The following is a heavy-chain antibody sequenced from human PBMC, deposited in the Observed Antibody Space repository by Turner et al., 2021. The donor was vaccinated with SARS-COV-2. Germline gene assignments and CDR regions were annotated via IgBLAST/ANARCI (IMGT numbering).Heavy chain of an antibody. CDR3: VETGRGY. CDR1: GGSISSSSYY. Sequence: QLQLQESGPGLVKPSETLSLTCTVSGGSISSSSYYWGWIRQPPGKGLEWIGSIYYSGSTYYNPSLKSRVTISVDTSKNQFSLTVTSVTAADSAVYYCVETGRGYWGQGTLVTVSS. CDR2: IYYSGST. J-gene: IGHJ4*02. V-gene: IGHV4-39*07. D-gene: IGHD3-10*01.